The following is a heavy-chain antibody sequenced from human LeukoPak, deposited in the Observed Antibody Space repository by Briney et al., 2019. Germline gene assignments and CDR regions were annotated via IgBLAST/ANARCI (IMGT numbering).Heavy chain of an antibody. J-gene: IGHJ4*02. CDR3: AKDAAFYYDSSGEDY. V-gene: IGHV3-23*01. CDR2: ISGSGGST. D-gene: IGHD3-22*01. Sequence: GGCLRLSCAASGFTFSSYAMSWVRQAPGKGLEWVSAISGSGGSTYYADSVKGRFTISRDNSKNTLYLQMNSLRAEDTAVYYCAKDAAFYYDSSGEDYWGQGTLVTVSS. CDR1: GFTFSSYA.